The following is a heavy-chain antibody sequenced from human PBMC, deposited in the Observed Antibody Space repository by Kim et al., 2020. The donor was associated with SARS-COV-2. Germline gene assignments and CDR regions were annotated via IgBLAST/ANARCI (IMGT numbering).Heavy chain of an antibody. Sequence: ADSGKGRFPISSDNAKNSLYLQMNSLRAEDTAVYYCARGGYRSGSYYSDYWGQGTLVTVSS. D-gene: IGHD3-10*01. V-gene: IGHV3-11*01. CDR3: ARGGYRSGSYYSDY. J-gene: IGHJ4*02.